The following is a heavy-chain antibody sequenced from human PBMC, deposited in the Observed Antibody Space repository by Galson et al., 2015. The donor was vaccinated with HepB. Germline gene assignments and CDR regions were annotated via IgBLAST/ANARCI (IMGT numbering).Heavy chain of an antibody. CDR2: IDPSDSYT. J-gene: IGHJ6*02. CDR3: ARPEGSGFHYYYGMDI. D-gene: IGHD6-19*01. Sequence: QSGAEVKKPGESLRISCKGSGYSFTSYWISWVRQMPGKGLEWMGRIDPSDSYTNYSPSFQGHVTISADKSISTAYLQWSSLKASDTAMYYCARPEGSGFHYYYGMDIWGQGTTVTVSS. V-gene: IGHV5-10-1*01. CDR1: GYSFTSYW.